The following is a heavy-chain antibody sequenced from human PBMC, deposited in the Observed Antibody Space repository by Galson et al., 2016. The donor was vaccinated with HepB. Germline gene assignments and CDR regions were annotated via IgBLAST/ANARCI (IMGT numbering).Heavy chain of an antibody. V-gene: IGHV4-31*03. CDR3: ARDLGGIDP. CDR2: IDSSGSA. D-gene: IGHD3-16*01. J-gene: IGHJ5*02. Sequence: TLSLTCTVSGASISRGGYFWNWIRHHPVKGLEWLGYIDSSGSAFYNPSLKSRITISIDTSKNLFSLKVTSVTAADTAVYYCARDLGGIDPWGQGTLVTVSS. CDR1: GASISRGGYF.